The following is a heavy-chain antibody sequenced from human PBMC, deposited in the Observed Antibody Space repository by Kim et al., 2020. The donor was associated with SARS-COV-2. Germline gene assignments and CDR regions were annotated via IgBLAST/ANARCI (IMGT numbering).Heavy chain of an antibody. CDR2: ISWNSGSI. J-gene: IGHJ5*02. CDR3: AKGEGYYDFWSGYYKGGWFDP. CDR1: GFTFGDYA. D-gene: IGHD3-3*01. Sequence: GGSLRLSCAASGFTFGDYAMHWVRQAPGKGLEWVSGISWNSGSIGYADSVKGRFTISRDNAKNSLYLQMNSLRAEDTALYYCAKGEGYYDFWSGYYKGGWFDPWGQGTLVTVSS. V-gene: IGHV3-9*01.